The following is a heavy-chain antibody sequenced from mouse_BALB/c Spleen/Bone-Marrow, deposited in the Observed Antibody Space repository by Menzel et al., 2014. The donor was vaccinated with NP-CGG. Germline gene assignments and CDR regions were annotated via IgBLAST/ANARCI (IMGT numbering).Heavy chain of an antibody. J-gene: IGHJ2*01. CDR1: GYTFTSYW. D-gene: IGHD2-4*01. CDR2: IYPGDGDT. V-gene: IGHV1-87*01. Sequence: VQVVESGAELARPGASVKLSCKASGYTFTSYWMQWVKQRPGQGLEWIGAIYPGDGDTRYTQKFKGKATLTADKSSSTAYMRLSSLASEDSAVYYCASYYDYDGRGYWGQGTTLTVSS. CDR3: ASYYDYDGRGY.